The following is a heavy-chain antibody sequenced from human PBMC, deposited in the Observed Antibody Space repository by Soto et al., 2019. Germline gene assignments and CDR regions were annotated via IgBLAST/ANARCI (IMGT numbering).Heavy chain of an antibody. V-gene: IGHV3-33*03. CDR3: ARAQYTGSYFDACDV. J-gene: IGHJ3*01. CDR2: MWYDGGNK. CDR1: GFSFSDYV. D-gene: IGHD1-26*01. Sequence: GGSLRLSCSASGFSFSDYVMHWVRQAPGKGLEWVAVMWYDGGNKYYAESVKGRFTISRDNSKNTLYVQMNSLTVEDTAVYYCARAQYTGSYFDACDVWGQGTMVTVSS.